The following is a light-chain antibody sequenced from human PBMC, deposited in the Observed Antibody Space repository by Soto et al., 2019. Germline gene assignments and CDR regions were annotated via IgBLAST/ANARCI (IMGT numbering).Light chain of an antibody. V-gene: IGKV1-5*01. J-gene: IGKJ3*01. CDR3: QQYNDPPGPFT. CDR1: QSISSW. CDR2: DVF. Sequence: DIQMTQSPSTLSASVGDRVTITCRASQSISSWLAWYQQKPRQAPKLLIYDVFQMESGVSPRFSGSGSATEFTLTISSLQHEDVGTYYCQQYNDPPGPFTFGPGTKVDI.